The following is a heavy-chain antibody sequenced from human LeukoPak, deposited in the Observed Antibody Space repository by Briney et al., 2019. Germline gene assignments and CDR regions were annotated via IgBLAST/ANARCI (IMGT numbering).Heavy chain of an antibody. CDR1: GGSISSYY. CDR3: ARVMGTGDNYYYYYMDV. D-gene: IGHD7-27*01. V-gene: IGHV4-59*01. Sequence: SETLSLTCTVSGGSISSYYWSWIRQPPGKGLEWIGYIYYSGSTNYNPSLKSRVTISVDTSKNQFSLKLGSVTAADTAVYYCARVMGTGDNYYYYYMDVWGKGTTVTVSS. J-gene: IGHJ6*03. CDR2: IYYSGST.